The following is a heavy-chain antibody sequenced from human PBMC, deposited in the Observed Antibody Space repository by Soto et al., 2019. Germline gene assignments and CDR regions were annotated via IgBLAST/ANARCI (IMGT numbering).Heavy chain of an antibody. D-gene: IGHD1-20*01. CDR2: IRSNAYGGTT. V-gene: IGHV3-49*03. J-gene: IGHJ5*02. CDR1: GFTFGDYA. CDR3: TSEREYNGNTNGFGP. Sequence: EVQLVESGGGFVQPGRSLRLSCTASGFTFGDYAMGWFRQAPGKGLEWVGFIRSNAYGGTTEYAASVKGRFTISRDDSKSIAYLHMNSLKTEDTAVYYCTSEREYNGNTNGFGPWGQGTLVTVSS.